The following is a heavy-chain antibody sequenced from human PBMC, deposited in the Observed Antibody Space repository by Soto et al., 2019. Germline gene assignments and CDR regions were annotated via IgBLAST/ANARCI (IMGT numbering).Heavy chain of an antibody. D-gene: IGHD6-13*01. CDR2: VYYTGST. Sequence: QVQLQESGPGLVKPSETLSLTCTVSGGSISSYYWSWIRQPPGKGLEWIGYVYYTGSTNYNPSLKSRVTISVDTSKDQFSLKLSSVTAADTAVYYCPRDRGSWYEGFYYYYGLDVWGQGTTVTVSS. CDR3: PRDRGSWYEGFYYYYGLDV. J-gene: IGHJ6*02. V-gene: IGHV4-59*01. CDR1: GGSISSYY.